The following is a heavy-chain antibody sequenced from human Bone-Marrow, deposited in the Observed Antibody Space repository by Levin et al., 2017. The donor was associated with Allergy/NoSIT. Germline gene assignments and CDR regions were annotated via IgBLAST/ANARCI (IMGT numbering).Heavy chain of an antibody. D-gene: IGHD5-18*01. CDR3: AKDKLSHTAMALDY. Sequence: GGSLRLSCAASGFTFDDYAMHWVRQAPGKGLEWVSLVSWDGGSAYYADSVRGRFTISRDNSKNSLYLQMNSLRPDDAALYYCAKDKLSHTAMALDYWGQGTLVTVSS. CDR1: GFTFDDYA. CDR2: VSWDGGSA. J-gene: IGHJ4*02. V-gene: IGHV3-43D*03.